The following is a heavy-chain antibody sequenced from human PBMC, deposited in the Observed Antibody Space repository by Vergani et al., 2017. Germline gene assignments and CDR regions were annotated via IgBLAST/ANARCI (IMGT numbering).Heavy chain of an antibody. CDR1: GFTFSDYY. CDR3: ARDCPGGGGVCSAGWYFDL. Sequence: QVQLVESGGGLVKPGGSLRLSCAASGFTFSDYYMTWIRQAPGKGLEWVSYIDSSGNTIYYADSVKGRFTISRDNAKNSLYLQMNSLRAEDTAVYYCARDCPGGGGVCSAGWYFDLWGRGTLVTVSS. D-gene: IGHD2-21*02. J-gene: IGHJ2*01. CDR2: IDSSGNTI. V-gene: IGHV3-11*01.